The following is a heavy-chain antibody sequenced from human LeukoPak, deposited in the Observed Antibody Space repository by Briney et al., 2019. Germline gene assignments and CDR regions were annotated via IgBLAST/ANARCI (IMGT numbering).Heavy chain of an antibody. J-gene: IGHJ3*02. V-gene: IGHV4-59*01. Sequence: SETLSLTCTVSGGSISSYYWSWIRQPPGKGLEWIGYIYYSGSTNYNPSLKSRVTISVDTSKNQFSLRLSSVTAADTAVYYCARPMVTYFDAFDIWGQGTMVTVSS. CDR3: ARPMVTYFDAFDI. CDR1: GGSISSYY. CDR2: IYYSGST. D-gene: IGHD2-8*01.